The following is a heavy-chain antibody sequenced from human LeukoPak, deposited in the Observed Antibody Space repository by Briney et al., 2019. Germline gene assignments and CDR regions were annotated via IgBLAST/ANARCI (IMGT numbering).Heavy chain of an antibody. CDR3: ATGRDSGYLDY. D-gene: IGHD3-22*01. V-gene: IGHV3-30*03. CDR2: ISYDGSTK. Sequence: GGSLRLSCADSGFTFRSYGMNWVRQAPGKRLEWVAVISYDGSTKYYADSVKGRFTISRDNSKNTLFLQMNSLRAEDTAVYYCATGRDSGYLDYWGQGTLVTVSS. J-gene: IGHJ4*02. CDR1: GFTFRSYG.